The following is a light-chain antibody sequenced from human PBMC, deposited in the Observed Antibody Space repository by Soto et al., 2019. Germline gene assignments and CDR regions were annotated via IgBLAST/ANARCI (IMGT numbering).Light chain of an antibody. V-gene: IGKV3-15*01. J-gene: IGKJ4*01. CDR1: QSVSSN. CDR3: QQYNNWPPTT. Sequence: EIVMTQSPATLSVSPGERATLSCRASQSVSSNLAWYQQKPGQAPRRLIYGASTRATGIPARFSGSGSGTEFTITISSMQSEDFAVYYCQQYNNWPPTTFGGGTKVEIK. CDR2: GAS.